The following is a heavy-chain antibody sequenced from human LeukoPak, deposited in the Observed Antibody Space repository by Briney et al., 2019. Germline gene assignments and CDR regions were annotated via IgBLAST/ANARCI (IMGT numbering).Heavy chain of an antibody. CDR3: ATLGYCSTTSCRDFDY. CDR1: GFTFSDHY. J-gene: IGHJ4*02. Sequence: TGGSLRLPCAASGFTFSDHYMDWVRQAPGKGLEWVGRARDKANSYTTEYAASVKGRFTISRDDSKNSLYLQMNSLKTEDTAVYYCATLGYCSTTSCRDFDYWGQGTLVTVSS. D-gene: IGHD2-2*01. V-gene: IGHV3-72*01. CDR2: ARDKANSYTT.